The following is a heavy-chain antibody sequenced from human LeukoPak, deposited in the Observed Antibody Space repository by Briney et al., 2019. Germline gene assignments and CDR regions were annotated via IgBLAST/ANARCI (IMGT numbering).Heavy chain of an antibody. CDR1: GFTFSSHW. J-gene: IGHJ4*02. CDR2: IWQEGSEK. CDR3: ARDQNLVSWGLDYFDY. D-gene: IGHD7-27*01. V-gene: IGHV3-7*01. Sequence: GGSPRLSCAASGFTFSSHWMSWGRQAPGEGLEGVANIWQEGSEKYYVDSVKGRFTISRDNARNSLYLQMNSLRVEDTAVYYCARDQNLVSWGLDYFDYWGRGTLVTVSS.